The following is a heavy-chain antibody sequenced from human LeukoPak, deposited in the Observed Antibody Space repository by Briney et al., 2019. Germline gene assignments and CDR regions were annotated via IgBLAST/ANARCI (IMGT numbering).Heavy chain of an antibody. CDR1: GGSISSSSYY. Sequence: SETLSLTCTVSGGSISSSSYYWGWIRQPPGKGLEWIGSIYYSGSTYYNPSLKSRVTISVDTSKNQFSLKLSSVTAADTAVYYCARAYGSGSYHYWGQGTLVTVSS. D-gene: IGHD3-10*01. CDR3: ARAYGSGSYHY. CDR2: IYYSGST. J-gene: IGHJ4*02. V-gene: IGHV4-39*07.